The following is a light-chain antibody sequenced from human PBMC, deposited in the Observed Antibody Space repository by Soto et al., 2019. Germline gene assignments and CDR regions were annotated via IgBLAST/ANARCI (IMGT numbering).Light chain of an antibody. CDR1: QSVSSY. Sequence: IVWTQSPGTLSLSPGERATLSCRASQSVSSYLAWYQQKQGQAPPILIYDASNRATGIPARFSGSGSGTDFTLTISSLEPEDFAVYYCQQRSNWPPITFGQGTRVENK. CDR2: DAS. V-gene: IGKV3-11*01. J-gene: IGKJ5*01. CDR3: QQRSNWPPIT.